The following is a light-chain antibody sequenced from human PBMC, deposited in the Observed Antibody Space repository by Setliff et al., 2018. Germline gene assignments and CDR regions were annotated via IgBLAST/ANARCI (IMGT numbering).Light chain of an antibody. CDR3: QQYSEYSRLT. CDR1: QSISNR. J-gene: IGKJ4*01. V-gene: IGKV1-5*03. CDR2: KAS. Sequence: DIQMTQSPSTLSAFVGDRVSITCRASQSISNRLAWYQQKPGKAPNLLIYKASNLEGGVPSRFSGSGSGTEFTLTISNLQPDDFATYYCQQYSEYSRLTVGGGTKVDIK.